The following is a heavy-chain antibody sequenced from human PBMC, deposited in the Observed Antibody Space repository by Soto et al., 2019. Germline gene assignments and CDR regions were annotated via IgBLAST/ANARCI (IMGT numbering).Heavy chain of an antibody. V-gene: IGHV1-3*01. Sequence: NFKGRVTITRDTSASTVYMELYSLRSEDTAVYYCGRGGASRSFNRLDSWGQGTLVTVSS. D-gene: IGHD1-26*01. J-gene: IGHJ5*01. CDR3: GRGGASRSFNRLDS.